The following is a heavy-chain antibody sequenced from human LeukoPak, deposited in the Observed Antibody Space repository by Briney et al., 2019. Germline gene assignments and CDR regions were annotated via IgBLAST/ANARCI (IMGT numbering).Heavy chain of an antibody. V-gene: IGHV3-53*01. Sequence: PGGSLRLSCAASGFTVSSNYMSWVRQAPGKGLEWVSVIYSGGSTYYADSVKGRFTISRDNSKKTLYLQMNSLRAEDTAVYYCARNGYSSSWYRNWGQGTLVTVSS. CDR2: IYSGGST. CDR3: ARNGYSSSWYRN. J-gene: IGHJ4*02. CDR1: GFTVSSNY. D-gene: IGHD6-13*01.